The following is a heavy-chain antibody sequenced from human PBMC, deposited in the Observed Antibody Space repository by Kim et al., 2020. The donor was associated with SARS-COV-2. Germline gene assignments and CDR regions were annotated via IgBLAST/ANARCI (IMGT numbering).Heavy chain of an antibody. D-gene: IGHD2-2*01. CDR1: GFTFSSYA. CDR2: ISGSGGST. V-gene: IGHV3-23*01. Sequence: GGSLRLSCAASGFTFSSYAMSWVRQAPGKGLEWVSAISGSGGSTYYADSVKGRFTISRDNSKNTLYLQMNSLRAEDTAVYYCAKDPDIVVVPAATGGGYWGEGTLVTVSS. J-gene: IGHJ4*02. CDR3: AKDPDIVVVPAATGGGY.